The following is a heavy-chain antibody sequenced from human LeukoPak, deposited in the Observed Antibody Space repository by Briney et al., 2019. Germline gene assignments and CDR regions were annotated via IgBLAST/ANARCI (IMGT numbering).Heavy chain of an antibody. D-gene: IGHD1-26*01. J-gene: IGHJ6*02. CDR3: AKDVRVGGGGMDV. CDR1: GFTFSSYA. Sequence: GGSLRLSCAASGFTFSSYAMTWVRQAPGKGLEWVSLISGSGGNTYYADSVKGRFTISRDNSKNTLSLQMNSLRAEDTAVHYCAKDVRVGGGGMDVWGQGTPVTVSS. CDR2: ISGSGGNT. V-gene: IGHV3-23*01.